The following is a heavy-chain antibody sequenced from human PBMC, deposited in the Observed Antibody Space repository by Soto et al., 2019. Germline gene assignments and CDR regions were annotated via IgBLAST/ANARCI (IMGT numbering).Heavy chain of an antibody. CDR1: GGSISSSSYY. J-gene: IGHJ4*02. CDR2: IYSGGST. D-gene: IGHD3-9*01. CDR3: ARRHSATWLFDY. V-gene: IGHV4-39*01. Sequence: SETLSLTCTVSGGSISSSSYYWGWIRQPPGKGLEYIGSIYSGGSTYYNPSLKSRVTLSVDATQNQFSLRLTSVTAADTAVYYCARRHSATWLFDYWGLGTLVTVSS.